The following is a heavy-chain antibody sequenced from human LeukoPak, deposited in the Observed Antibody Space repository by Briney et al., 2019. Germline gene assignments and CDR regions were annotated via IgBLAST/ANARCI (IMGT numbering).Heavy chain of an antibody. Sequence: LGGSLRLSCEASRFTFSSYAMGWVRQAPGKGLEWVSVISGSGGSAYYADSVKGRFTISRDNSKNTLYLQMNSLRAEDTAVYYCAKLGTWLQYPFDFWGQGTLVTVSS. V-gene: IGHV3-23*01. CDR3: AKLGTWLQYPFDF. D-gene: IGHD5-24*01. J-gene: IGHJ4*02. CDR1: RFTFSSYA. CDR2: ISGSGGSA.